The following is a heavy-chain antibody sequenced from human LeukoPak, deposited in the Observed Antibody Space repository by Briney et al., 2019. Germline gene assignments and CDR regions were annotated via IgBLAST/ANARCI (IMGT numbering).Heavy chain of an antibody. CDR1: GFTFSSYS. CDR2: ISYDGSNK. CDR3: ARGYGGNSFTYFDY. J-gene: IGHJ4*02. D-gene: IGHD4-23*01. Sequence: PGGSLRLSCAASGFTFSSYSMNWVRQAPGKGLEWVAIISYDGSNKYYADSVKGRFTISRDNSKSTLYLQMNSLRAEDTAVYYCARGYGGNSFTYFDYWGQGTLVTVSS. V-gene: IGHV3-30*03.